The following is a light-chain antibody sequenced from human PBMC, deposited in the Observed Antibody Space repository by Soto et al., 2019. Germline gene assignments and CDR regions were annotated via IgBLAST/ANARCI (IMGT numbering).Light chain of an antibody. Sequence: DIEITQSPSSLSASVGDRVTITCRASQGISNHLAWYQQKPRKAPKLLIYAGSTLQSGVPSRFSGSGSGTDFTLTISRLQPEDFATYYCQKYNSAPLGAFGQGTKVDIK. CDR2: AGS. CDR3: QKYNSAPLGA. J-gene: IGKJ1*01. V-gene: IGKV1-27*01. CDR1: QGISNH.